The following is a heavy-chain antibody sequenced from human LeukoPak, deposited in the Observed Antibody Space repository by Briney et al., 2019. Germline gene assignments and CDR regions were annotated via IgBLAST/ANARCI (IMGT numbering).Heavy chain of an antibody. CDR3: ARRGDY. Sequence: GESLKISCTGSGDYFTSYWVGWVRQMPGKGLEWVAIIYFGDSDTRYSPSFQGRVTISADKSIRTAYLQWSSLKASDTAMYYCARRGDYWGQGTLVTVSS. J-gene: IGHJ4*02. CDR2: IYFGDSDT. V-gene: IGHV5-51*01. CDR1: GDYFTSYW.